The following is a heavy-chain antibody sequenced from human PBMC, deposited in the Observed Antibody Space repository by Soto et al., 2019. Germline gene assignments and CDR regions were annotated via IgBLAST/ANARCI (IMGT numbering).Heavy chain of an antibody. Sequence: QVQLVQSGAEVKKPGSSVKVSCKASGGTFSSYAISWVRQAPGQGLEWMGGIIPIFSTANYAQKFQGRVTITADESTSTAYMELRSLGSEDTAVYYCARVPRFMVTRWFDPWGQGTLVTVSS. CDR1: GGTFSSYA. CDR3: ARVPRFMVTRWFDP. V-gene: IGHV1-69*12. D-gene: IGHD5-18*01. J-gene: IGHJ5*02. CDR2: IIPIFSTA.